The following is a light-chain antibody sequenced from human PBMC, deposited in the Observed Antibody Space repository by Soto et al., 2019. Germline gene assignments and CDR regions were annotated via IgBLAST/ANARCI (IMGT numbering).Light chain of an antibody. CDR2: DVT. V-gene: IGLV2-11*01. Sequence: QSALTQPRSVSGSPGQSVTISCTGTSSDVGGYNYVSWYQQHSGKAPKVMIYDVTKRPSGVPDRFSDSKSGNTDSLTISGVEDEAEADYYCYSYANYNTLVFGTGTKVTVL. CDR3: YSYANYNTLV. J-gene: IGLJ1*01. CDR1: SSDVGGYNY.